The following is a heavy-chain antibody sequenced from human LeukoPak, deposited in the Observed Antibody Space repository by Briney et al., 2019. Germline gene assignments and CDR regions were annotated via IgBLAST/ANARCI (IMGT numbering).Heavy chain of an antibody. CDR2: INSDGSST. CDR1: GFIFGSYW. J-gene: IGHJ4*02. V-gene: IGHV3-74*01. D-gene: IGHD2-2*01. Sequence: GGSLRLSCAASGFIFGSYWMHWVRQAPGKGLVWVSRINSDGSSTSYADSVKGRFTISRDNAKNTLYLQMNSLRAEDTAVYYCARRVVVPAAPYYFDYWGQGTLVTVSS. CDR3: ARRVVVPAAPYYFDY.